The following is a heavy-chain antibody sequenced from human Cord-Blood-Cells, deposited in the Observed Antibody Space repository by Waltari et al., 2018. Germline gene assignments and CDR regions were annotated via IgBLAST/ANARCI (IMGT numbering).Heavy chain of an antibody. CDR1: GYTFTGYY. V-gene: IGHV1-2*04. CDR3: ARDHRSSSWSRYWFDP. CDR2: INPNSGGT. J-gene: IGHJ5*02. Sequence: QVQLVQSGAEVKKPGASVKVSCKASGYTFTGYYMHWVRQAPGQGLEWMGWINPNSGGTNYAQKFQGWVTMTRDTSISTAYMELSRLRSDDTAVYYCARDHRSSSWSRYWFDPWGQGTLVTVSS. D-gene: IGHD6-13*01.